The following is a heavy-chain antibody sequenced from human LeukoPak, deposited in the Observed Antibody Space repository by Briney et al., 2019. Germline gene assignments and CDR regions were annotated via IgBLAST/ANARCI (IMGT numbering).Heavy chain of an antibody. V-gene: IGHV4-59*11. CDR1: GGSISSHY. J-gene: IGHJ4*02. CDR3: ARSGSSWPFDY. D-gene: IGHD6-13*01. CDR2: IYYSGST. Sequence: SETLSPTCTVSGGSISSHYWSWPRQPPGKALEWIGYIYYSGSTNYNPSLKSRVTISVDTSKNQFSLKLSSVTAADTAVYYCARSGSSWPFDYWGQGTLVTVSS.